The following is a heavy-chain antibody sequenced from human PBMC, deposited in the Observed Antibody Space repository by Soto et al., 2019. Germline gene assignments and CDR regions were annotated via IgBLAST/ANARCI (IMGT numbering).Heavy chain of an antibody. Sequence: EVQLLEFGGGLVQPGGSLRLSCAASGFTFSTYAMSWVRQAPGKGLEWVSGLYGSGRGISYADSVKGRFTISRDNSNDILYLEMRSLRVEDTAVYYCAKDRQPDGLWSFDHWGQGTLVIVSS. J-gene: IGHJ4*02. V-gene: IGHV3-23*01. CDR2: LYGSGRGI. CDR1: GFTFSTYA. CDR3: AKDRQPDGLWSFDH. D-gene: IGHD2-8*01.